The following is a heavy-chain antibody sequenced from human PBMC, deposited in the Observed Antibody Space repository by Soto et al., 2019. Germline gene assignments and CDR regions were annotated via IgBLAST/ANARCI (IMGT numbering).Heavy chain of an antibody. J-gene: IGHJ5*02. CDR2: IYPSDSQT. V-gene: IGHV5-51*01. CDR3: ARHGFYGDYSSNYFDP. CDR1: GYSFSNWW. Sequence: PGESLKISCKGSGYSFSNWWIAWVRQMPGKGLEYMGIIYPSDSQTRYSPSFQGQVTISANKSISTAYLQWSSLKASDTAIYYCARHGFYGDYSSNYFDPWGQGISVTVSS. D-gene: IGHD4-17*01.